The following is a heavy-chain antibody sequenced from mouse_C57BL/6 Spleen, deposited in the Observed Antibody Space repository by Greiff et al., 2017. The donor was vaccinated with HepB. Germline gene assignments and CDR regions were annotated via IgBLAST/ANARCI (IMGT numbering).Heavy chain of an antibody. CDR1: GYTFTSYG. V-gene: IGHV1-81*01. Sequence: QVQLKQSGAELARPGASVKLSCKASGYTFTSYGISWVKQRTGQGLEWIGEIYPRSGNTYYNEKFKGKATLTADKSSSTAYMELRSLTSEDSAVYFCARGEDGNPFAYWGQGTLVTVSA. D-gene: IGHD2-1*01. CDR2: IYPRSGNT. J-gene: IGHJ3*01. CDR3: ARGEDGNPFAY.